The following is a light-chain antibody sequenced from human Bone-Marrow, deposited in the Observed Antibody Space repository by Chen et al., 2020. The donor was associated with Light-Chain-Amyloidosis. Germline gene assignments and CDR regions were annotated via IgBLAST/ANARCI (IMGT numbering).Light chain of an antibody. CDR1: QTIANY. Sequence: DTQVTQSPSSLSASVGDRVTITCRTSQTIANYLNWYQQKPGKAPEVLVYTTSNLRSGVPSRFSGSGYATDFTITIDGLQPEDFATYYCQQSYNRRPISFGQGTRVDLK. CDR3: QQSYNRRPIS. V-gene: IGKV1-39*01. J-gene: IGKJ2*01. CDR2: TTS.